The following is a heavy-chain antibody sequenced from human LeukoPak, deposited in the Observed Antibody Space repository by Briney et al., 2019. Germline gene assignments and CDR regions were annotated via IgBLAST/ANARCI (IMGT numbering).Heavy chain of an antibody. D-gene: IGHD3-22*01. CDR2: ICLDDDK. CDR1: GFSLSTSGVG. V-gene: IGHV2-5*02. J-gene: IGHJ4*02. CDR3: AHGRSGYYYRSYYYLDY. Sequence: SGPTLANPTQTLTLSCTFSGFSLSTSGVGVGWIRQPPGKALGWLDLICLDDDKGYSPSVKSRLTITTDTSKNQVVLTMTNMDPVDTDTYYCAHGRSGYYYRSYYYLDYWGQGTLVTVSS.